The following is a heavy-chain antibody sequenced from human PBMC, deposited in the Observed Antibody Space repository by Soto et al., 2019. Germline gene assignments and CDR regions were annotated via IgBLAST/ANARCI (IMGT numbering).Heavy chain of an antibody. Sequence: PSETLFLTCTVSGGSVSSGTYSWSWIRQPPGKGLDWIGFISYTGNNNYNPSLKSQVIISVDTSKNQFSLNLTSVTAADTAVYYCAREWSHFDYWGQGTLATVSS. J-gene: IGHJ4*02. D-gene: IGHD2-8*01. CDR1: GGSVSSGTYS. CDR2: ISYTGNN. CDR3: AREWSHFDY. V-gene: IGHV4-61*01.